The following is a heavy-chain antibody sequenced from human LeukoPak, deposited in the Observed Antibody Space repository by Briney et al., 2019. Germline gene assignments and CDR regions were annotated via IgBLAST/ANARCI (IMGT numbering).Heavy chain of an antibody. J-gene: IGHJ4*02. CDR3: AREVLWFGIDY. V-gene: IGHV4-61*02. CDR1: GGSISSGSYY. Sequence: SETLSLTCTVSGGSISSGSYYWSWIRQPAGKGLEWIGRIYTSGSTNYNPSPKSRVTISVDTSKNQFSLKLSSVTAADTAVYYCAREVLWFGIDYWGQGTLVTVSS. CDR2: IYTSGST. D-gene: IGHD3-10*01.